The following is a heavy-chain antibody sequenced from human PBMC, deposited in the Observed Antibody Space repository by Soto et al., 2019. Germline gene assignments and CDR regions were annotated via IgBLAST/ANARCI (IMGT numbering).Heavy chain of an antibody. J-gene: IGHJ6*03. V-gene: IGHV3-13*01. CDR3: ARGVYSSSWYPPDSLMDV. D-gene: IGHD6-13*01. CDR1: GFTFSSYD. CDR2: IGTAGDT. Sequence: GGSLRLSCAASGFTFSSYDMHWVRQATGKGLEWVSAIGTAGDTYYPGSVKGRFTISKENAKNSLYLQMNSLRAGDTAVYYCARGVYSSSWYPPDSLMDVWGKGTTVTVSS.